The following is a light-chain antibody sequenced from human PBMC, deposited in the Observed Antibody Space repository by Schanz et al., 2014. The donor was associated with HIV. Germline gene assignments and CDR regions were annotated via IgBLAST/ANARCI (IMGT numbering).Light chain of an antibody. CDR1: SSNIGNNY. CDR3: GTWDTSLSAWV. V-gene: IGLV1-51*01. Sequence: QSVLTQPPSVSAAPGQRVTISCSGSSSNIGNNYISWYQQLPGTAPKLLIYDNDKRPSGIPDRFSGSKSGTSATLGITELXXXDDDDYFCGTWDTSLSAWVFGGGTKLTVL. CDR2: DND. J-gene: IGLJ3*02.